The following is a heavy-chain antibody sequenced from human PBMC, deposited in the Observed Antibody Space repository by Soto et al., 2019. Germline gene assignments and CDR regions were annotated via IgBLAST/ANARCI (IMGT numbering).Heavy chain of an antibody. J-gene: IGHJ6*02. V-gene: IGHV1-69*01. CDR1: GGTFSNYT. CDR3: ARSSPYIVVRKPTGKQAYYGMDV. D-gene: IGHD2-2*01. Sequence: QVQLVQSGAEVKKPGSSVKVFCKASGGTFSNYTISWVRQAPGQGLEWMGGIIPVFGTTDYEQKFQGRVTINADGYKSTAYMKLSSLRSADTAVYYCARSSPYIVVRKPTGKQAYYGMDVWGQGTTVTVSS. CDR2: IIPVFGTT.